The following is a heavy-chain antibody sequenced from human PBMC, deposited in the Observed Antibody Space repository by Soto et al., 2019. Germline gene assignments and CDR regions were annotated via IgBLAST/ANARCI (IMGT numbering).Heavy chain of an antibody. Sequence: GGSLRLSCTASGFTFSNAWMSWVRQAPGKGLEWVGRIKSKTNGGTTDYAAPVIGRFTISRDDSKNTLYLQMNSLKNEDTAVYYCTTDDPINRNWGQGTLVTVSS. CDR3: TTDDPINRN. V-gene: IGHV3-15*01. J-gene: IGHJ4*02. CDR2: IKSKTNGGTT. CDR1: GFTFSNAW.